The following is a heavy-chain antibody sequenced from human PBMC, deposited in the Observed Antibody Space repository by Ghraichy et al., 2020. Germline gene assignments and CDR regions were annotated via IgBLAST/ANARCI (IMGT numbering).Heavy chain of an antibody. CDR1: GGSVSSGSYY. Sequence: SETLSLTCTVSGGSVSSGSYYWSWIRQPPGKGLEWIGYIYYSGSTNYNPSLKSRVTISVDTSKNQFSLKLSLVTAADTAVYYCARVRSSGSYYFDYWGQGTLVTVSS. V-gene: IGHV4-61*01. D-gene: IGHD1-26*01. CDR3: ARVRSSGSYYFDY. J-gene: IGHJ4*02. CDR2: IYYSGST.